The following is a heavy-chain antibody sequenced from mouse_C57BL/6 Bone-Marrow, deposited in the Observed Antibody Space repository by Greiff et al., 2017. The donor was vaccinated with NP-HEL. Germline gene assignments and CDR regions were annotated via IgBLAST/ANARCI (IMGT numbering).Heavy chain of an antibody. CDR3: TGDFYARDY. D-gene: IGHD3-3*01. CDR2: IDPETGGT. V-gene: IGHV1-15*01. J-gene: IGHJ4*01. CDR1: GYTFTDYE. Sequence: QVQLQQSGAELVRPGASVTLSCKASGYTFTDYEMHWVKQTPVHGLEWIGAIDPETGGTAYNQKFKGKAILTAAKSSSTAYMELRSLTSEDSAVYYCTGDFYARDYWGQGTSATVSS.